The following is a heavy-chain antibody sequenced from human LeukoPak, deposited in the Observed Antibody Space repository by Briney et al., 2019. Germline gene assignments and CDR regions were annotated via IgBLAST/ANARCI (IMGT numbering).Heavy chain of an antibody. CDR2: ISYDGSNK. CDR1: GFTFSSYA. D-gene: IGHD6-19*01. V-gene: IGHV3-30*04. Sequence: GGSLRLSCAASGFTFSSYAMHWVRQAPGKGLEWVAVISYDGSNKYYADSVKGRFTISRDNSKNTLYLQMNSLRAEDTAVYYCARAVAGVWGYYFDYWGQGTLVTVSS. CDR3: ARAVAGVWGYYFDY. J-gene: IGHJ4*02.